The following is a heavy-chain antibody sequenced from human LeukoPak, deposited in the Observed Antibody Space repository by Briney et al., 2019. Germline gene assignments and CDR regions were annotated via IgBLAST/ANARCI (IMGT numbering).Heavy chain of an antibody. D-gene: IGHD3-10*01. Sequence: PSETLSLTCTVAGGSIAGSSHYWGWIRESPGKGLEWIGSINYAGSTYYNPSLKSRVTISVDTSKNQFFLKLNSVTAADTAVYYCARQWFFWGQGTLVTVSS. CDR3: ARQWFF. CDR1: GGSIAGSSHY. V-gene: IGHV4-39*01. CDR2: INYAGST. J-gene: IGHJ4*02.